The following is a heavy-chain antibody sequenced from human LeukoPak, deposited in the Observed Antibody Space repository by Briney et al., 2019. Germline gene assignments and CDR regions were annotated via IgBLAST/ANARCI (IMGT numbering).Heavy chain of an antibody. J-gene: IGHJ4*02. Sequence: GGSLRLSCAASGFTFRTSGMNWVRQTPGKGLEWLSYISYNGRSIYYADSVKGRFTISRDNAKNSLYLQMNSLRAEDTAVYYCARAAGEMATIRYWGQGTLVTVSS. V-gene: IGHV3-48*04. CDR1: GFTFRTSG. CDR3: ARAAGEMATIRY. CDR2: ISYNGRSI. D-gene: IGHD5-24*01.